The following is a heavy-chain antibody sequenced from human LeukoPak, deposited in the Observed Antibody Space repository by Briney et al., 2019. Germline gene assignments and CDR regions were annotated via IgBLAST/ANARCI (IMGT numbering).Heavy chain of an antibody. CDR3: AKGGAVRGVQSGRFDD. D-gene: IGHD3-10*01. CDR1: GFTFSSYG. J-gene: IGHJ4*02. V-gene: IGHV3-30*18. CDR2: ISYDGSNK. Sequence: PGRSLRLSCAASGFTFSSYGMHWVRQAPGKGLEWVAVISYDGSNKYYADSVKGRFTISRDNSKNTLYLQMNSLRAEDTAVYYCAKGGAVRGVQSGRFDDWGQGTLVTVSS.